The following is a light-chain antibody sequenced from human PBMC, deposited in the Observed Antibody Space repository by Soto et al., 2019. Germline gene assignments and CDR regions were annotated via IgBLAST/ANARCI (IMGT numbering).Light chain of an antibody. Sequence: VMAQSPAPLSVSPGERATLSCRASQSVSSDLAWYQQKPGQAPRLLICGASRRATGIPDRVNGRGSGTDFTLTISRLEAEDFAVYYCQQYGGSSITFGQGTRLEIK. CDR2: GAS. V-gene: IGKV3-20*01. CDR3: QQYGGSSIT. CDR1: QSVSSD. J-gene: IGKJ5*01.